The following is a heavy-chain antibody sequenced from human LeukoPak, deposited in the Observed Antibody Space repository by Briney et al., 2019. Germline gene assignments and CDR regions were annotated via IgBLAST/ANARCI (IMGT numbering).Heavy chain of an antibody. J-gene: IGHJ4*02. CDR1: GDSISKSSDY. D-gene: IGHD6-13*01. CDR3: ARAGSYSSSWYAARFSYYFDY. Sequence: PSETLSLTCSVSGDSISKSSDYWGWIRQPPGKGLEWIRTIYYSGSTYYNPSLKSRVTMSVDTSRNQFSLKLSSVTAADTAVYYCARAGSYSSSWYAARFSYYFDYWGQGTLVTVSS. V-gene: IGHV4-39*07. CDR2: IYYSGST.